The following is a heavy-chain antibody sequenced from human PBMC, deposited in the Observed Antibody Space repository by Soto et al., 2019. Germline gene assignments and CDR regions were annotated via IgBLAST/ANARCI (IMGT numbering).Heavy chain of an antibody. CDR2: TNYGGNT. J-gene: IGHJ6*02. CDR1: GGSISTVGYF. Sequence: QVQLQESGPGLVKPSQTLSLTCSVTGGSISTVGYFWSWIRQHPGKGLEWIGSTNYGGNTYHNPSLKSRVSISVDTSENQFSLKLNSVTAADTAVYYCASTPTLGHYVYYGMDVWGRGTTVTVSS. CDR3: ASTPTLGHYVYYGMDV. D-gene: IGHD3-16*01. V-gene: IGHV4-31*03.